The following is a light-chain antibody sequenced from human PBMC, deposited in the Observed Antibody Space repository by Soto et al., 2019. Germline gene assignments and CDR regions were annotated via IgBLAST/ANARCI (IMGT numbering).Light chain of an antibody. J-gene: IGKJ2*01. V-gene: IGKV1-39*01. CDR2: LAS. Sequence: DIQMTQSPSSLSASVGDRVTITCRASQYISTYLNWYQQKPGKAPKLPIYLASTLHSGVPSRFSGTGSGTDFTLTISSLQPEDFATYYCQQSYSTPPDTFGQGTKLEIK. CDR3: QQSYSTPPDT. CDR1: QYISTY.